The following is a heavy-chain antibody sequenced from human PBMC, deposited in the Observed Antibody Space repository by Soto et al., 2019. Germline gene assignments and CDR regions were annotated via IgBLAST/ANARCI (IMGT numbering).Heavy chain of an antibody. D-gene: IGHD2-21*01. CDR3: ARDQGFRVVINSNWFDP. CDR1: GYTFSRYG. Sequence: GGLVKVSCKASGYTFSRYGIMWVRQAPGQGLEWMGWISAYNGNTNSAEKLRGRLTMTTDASTTTAYMELRSLRSDDTAIYYCARDQGFRVVINSNWFDPWGQGTLVTVSS. CDR2: ISAYNGNT. V-gene: IGHV1-18*01. J-gene: IGHJ5*02.